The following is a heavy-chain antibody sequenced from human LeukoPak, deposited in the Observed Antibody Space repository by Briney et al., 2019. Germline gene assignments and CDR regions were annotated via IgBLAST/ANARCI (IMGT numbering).Heavy chain of an antibody. D-gene: IGHD3-10*01. Sequence: SETLPLTCTVSGGFISSYYWSWIRQPPGKGLEWIGYIYYSGSTNYNPSLKSRVTMSVDTSKNQFSLKLSSVTAADTAVYYCARPYYYGSGSYVYWGQGTLVTVSS. CDR3: ARPYYYGSGSYVY. V-gene: IGHV4-59*12. CDR1: GGFISSYY. CDR2: IYYSGST. J-gene: IGHJ4*02.